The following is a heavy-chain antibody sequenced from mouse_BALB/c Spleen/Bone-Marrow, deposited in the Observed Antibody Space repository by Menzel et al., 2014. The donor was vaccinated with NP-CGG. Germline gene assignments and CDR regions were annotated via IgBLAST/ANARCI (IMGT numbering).Heavy chain of an antibody. CDR3: ARGGPYDYDYAMDY. CDR2: ISYDGSN. J-gene: IGHJ4*01. V-gene: IGHV3-6*02. CDR1: GYSITSGYY. Sequence: EVKLMESGPGLVKSSQSLSLTCSVTGYSITSGYYWNWIRQFPGNKLEWMGYISYDGSNNYNPSLKNRISITRGTSKNQFFLKLNSVTTEDTATYYCARGGPYDYDYAMDYWGQGTSVTVSS. D-gene: IGHD2-4*01.